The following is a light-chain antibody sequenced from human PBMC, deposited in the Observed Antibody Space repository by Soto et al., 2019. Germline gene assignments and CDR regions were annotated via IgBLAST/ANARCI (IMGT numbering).Light chain of an antibody. CDR3: CSYAGSNTWV. J-gene: IGLJ3*02. V-gene: IGLV2-23*01. Sequence: QSALTQPASVSGSPGQSITISCTGTYSDIGTYILVPWYQQHPGKAPKLLIYEGSNRPSGVSNRFSGSKSGTTASLTISGLQAEDEADYYCCSYAGSNTWVFGGGTKVTVL. CDR2: EGS. CDR1: YSDIGTYIL.